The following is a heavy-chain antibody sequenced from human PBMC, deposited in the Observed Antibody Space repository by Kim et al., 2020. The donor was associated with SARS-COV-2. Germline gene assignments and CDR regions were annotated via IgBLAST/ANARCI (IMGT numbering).Heavy chain of an antibody. Sequence: GNTGYAQKYQGRVTMTRNTSISTAYMELSSLRSEDTAVYYCARGPAGFDPWGQGTLVTVSS. V-gene: IGHV1-8*01. CDR2: GNT. J-gene: IGHJ5*02. CDR3: ARGPAGFDP. D-gene: IGHD6-19*01.